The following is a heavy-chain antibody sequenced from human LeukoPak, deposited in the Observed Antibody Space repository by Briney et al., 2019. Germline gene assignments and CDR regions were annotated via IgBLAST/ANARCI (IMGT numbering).Heavy chain of an antibody. V-gene: IGHV3-30-3*01. CDR3: ATGYCSGGSCYSGSAVDY. Sequence: GRSLRLSCAASGFTFSSYAMHWVRQAPGKGLEWVAVISYDGSNKYYADSVKGRFTISRDNAKNTLYLQMNSLRAEDTAVYYCATGYCSGGSCYSGSAVDYWGQGTLVTVSS. CDR1: GFTFSSYA. J-gene: IGHJ4*02. CDR2: ISYDGSNK. D-gene: IGHD2-15*01.